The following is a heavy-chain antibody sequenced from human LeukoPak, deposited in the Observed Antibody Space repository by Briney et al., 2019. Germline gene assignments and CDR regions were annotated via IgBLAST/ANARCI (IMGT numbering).Heavy chain of an antibody. Sequence: ASVKVSCKASGYTFTSYDINWVRQATGQGLEWMGWMNPNSGNTGYAQKFQGRVTMTRNTSISTAYMELSSLRSEDTAVYYCAGGDYGGTLYYGMDVWGQGTTVTVSS. V-gene: IGHV1-8*01. D-gene: IGHD4-23*01. CDR3: AGGDYGGTLYYGMDV. J-gene: IGHJ6*02. CDR2: MNPNSGNT. CDR1: GYTFTSYD.